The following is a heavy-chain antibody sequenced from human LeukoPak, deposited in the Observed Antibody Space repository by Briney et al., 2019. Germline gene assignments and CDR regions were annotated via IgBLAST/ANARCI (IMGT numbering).Heavy chain of an antibody. D-gene: IGHD1-1*01. CDR3: ASRQWYTTGMDV. V-gene: IGHV4-61*02. CDR2: IYTSGST. J-gene: IGHJ6*02. CDR1: GGSLSSGCYY. Sequence: SETLSLTCTVSGGSLSSGCYYCGWGRQPAGKGLEWIGRIYTSGSTNYNPSLKSRVTISVDTSKNQFSLKLSSVTAADTAVYYCASRQWYTTGMDVWGQGTTVTVSS.